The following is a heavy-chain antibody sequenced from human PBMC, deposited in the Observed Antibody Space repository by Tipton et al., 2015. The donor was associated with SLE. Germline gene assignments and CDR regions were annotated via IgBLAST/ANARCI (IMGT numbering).Heavy chain of an antibody. J-gene: IGHJ2*01. CDR3: ARERTRPRYFDL. V-gene: IGHV4-34*01. D-gene: IGHD3/OR15-3a*01. CDR1: GGSFSGYY. CDR2: INHSGGP. Sequence: TLSLTCAVYGGSFSGYYWSWIRQAPGKGLEWIGEINHSGGPNYNPSLKSRITISVDTSKNQFSLKLSSVTAADTAVYYCARERTRPRYFDLWGRGTLVTVSS.